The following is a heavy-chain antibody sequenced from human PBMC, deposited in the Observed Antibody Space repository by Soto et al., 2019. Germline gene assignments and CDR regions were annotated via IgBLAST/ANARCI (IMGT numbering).Heavy chain of an antibody. CDR3: ASVDSTSSFDY. J-gene: IGHJ4*02. Sequence: QVQLVESGGGVVQPGRSLRLSCAASGFTFSSYGMHWVRQAPGKGLERVAVISYDGSNKYYADSVKGRFTISRDNSKNTLYLQMNSLRAEDTAVYYCASVDSTSSFDYWGQGTLVTVSS. CDR1: GFTFSSYG. V-gene: IGHV3-30*03. D-gene: IGHD3-16*01. CDR2: ISYDGSNK.